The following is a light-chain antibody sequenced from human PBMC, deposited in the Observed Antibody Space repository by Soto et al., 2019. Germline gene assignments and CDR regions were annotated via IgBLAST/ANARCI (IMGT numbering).Light chain of an antibody. CDR1: QSVSDTH. CDR2: GAS. J-gene: IGKJ1*01. V-gene: IGKV3-20*01. CDR3: HQYGSAPWT. Sequence: EIVLTQSPGTLSLTQGESATLSCRASQSVSDTHVAWYQQRPGQAPRLLISGASNRATGTPDRFRGSGSGTEFTLTITRLEPEDFAVYYCHQYGSAPWTFGQGTKVDVK.